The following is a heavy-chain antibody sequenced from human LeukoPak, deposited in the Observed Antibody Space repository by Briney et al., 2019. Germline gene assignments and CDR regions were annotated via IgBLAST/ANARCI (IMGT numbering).Heavy chain of an antibody. CDR1: GFTFSDYY. CDR3: ARDHMVSGHDSAYFYGMDV. Sequence: PGGSLRLSCAASGFTFSDYYWTWIRQPPGKGLEWIGYIYYSGYTNYNPSLKSRLTISIDTSKNQFSLKLNSVTAADTAVYYCARDHMVSGHDSAYFYGMDVWGQGTTVTVS. D-gene: IGHD5-12*01. J-gene: IGHJ6*02. CDR2: IYYSGYT. V-gene: IGHV4-59*01.